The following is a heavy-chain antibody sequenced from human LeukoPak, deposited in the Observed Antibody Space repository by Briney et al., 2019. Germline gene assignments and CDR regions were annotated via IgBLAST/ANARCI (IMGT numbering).Heavy chain of an antibody. J-gene: IGHJ3*02. D-gene: IGHD3-3*01. CDR3: ARKGVVAANAFDI. Sequence: GESLKISCEASGXSFTDYWIGWVRQMPGKGMEWMGRIDPSDSYTNYSPSFQGHVTISSDKSISTAYLQWSTLKASDTATYYCARKGVVAANAFDIWGQGTMITVSP. CDR1: GXSFTDYW. CDR2: IDPSDSYT. V-gene: IGHV5-10-1*01.